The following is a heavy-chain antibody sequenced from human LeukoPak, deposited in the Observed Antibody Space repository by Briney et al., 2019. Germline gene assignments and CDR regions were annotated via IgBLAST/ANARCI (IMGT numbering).Heavy chain of an antibody. Sequence: GRSLRLSCAASGFTFSSYWMSWVRQAPGKGLEWVANIKQDGSEKYYVDSVKGRFTISRDNAKNSLYLQMNSLRAEDTAVYYCAAHKMVRGVIDAFDIWGQGTMVTVSS. CDR2: IKQDGSEK. J-gene: IGHJ3*02. V-gene: IGHV3-7*01. CDR3: AAHKMVRGVIDAFDI. CDR1: GFTFSSYW. D-gene: IGHD3-10*01.